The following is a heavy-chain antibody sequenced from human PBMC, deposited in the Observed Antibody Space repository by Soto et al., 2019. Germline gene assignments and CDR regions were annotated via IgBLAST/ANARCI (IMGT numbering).Heavy chain of an antibody. CDR2: ISANSGNT. J-gene: IGHJ4*02. V-gene: IGHV1-18*04. CDR1: GFIFNNYA. D-gene: IGHD3-22*01. Sequence: ASVKVSCKAFGFIFNNYAISWVRQAPGQGLEWMGWISANSGNTNYAQKLQGRVTMTTDTSTSTAYMELRSLRSDDTAVYYCATAGNYDSSGRDFWGQGTLVTVS. CDR3: ATAGNYDSSGRDF.